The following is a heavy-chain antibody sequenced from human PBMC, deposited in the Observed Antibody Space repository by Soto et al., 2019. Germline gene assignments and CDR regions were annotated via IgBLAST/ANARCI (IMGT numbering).Heavy chain of an antibody. V-gene: IGHV3-23*01. CDR3: ARDGEGY. CDR2: ISDRGGTT. J-gene: IGHJ4*02. D-gene: IGHD2-21*01. Sequence: EVQLLESGGGLVQPGGSLRLSCAASGFTISSYAMYWVRQAPGKGLEWVSAISDRGGTTHYADSVKGRFTISRDTSKNTQYLQMNSLRAEDTAVYYCARDGEGYWGQGTLVTVSS. CDR1: GFTISSYA.